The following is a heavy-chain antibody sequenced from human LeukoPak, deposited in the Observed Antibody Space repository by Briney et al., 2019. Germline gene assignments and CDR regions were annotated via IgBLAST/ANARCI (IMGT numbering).Heavy chain of an antibody. Sequence: PGGSLRLSCAASGFTFSSYGMHWVRQAPGKGLEWVAVIWYDGSNKYYADSVKGRFTISRDNSKNTLYLQMNSLRAEDTAVYYCARDASGYCSGGSCYFGWFDPWGQGTLVTVSS. CDR1: GFTFSSYG. J-gene: IGHJ5*02. CDR2: IWYDGSNK. CDR3: ARDASGYCSGGSCYFGWFDP. V-gene: IGHV3-33*01. D-gene: IGHD2-15*01.